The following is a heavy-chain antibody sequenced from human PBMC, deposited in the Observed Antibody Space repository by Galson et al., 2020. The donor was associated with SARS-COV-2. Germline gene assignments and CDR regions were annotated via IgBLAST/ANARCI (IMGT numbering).Heavy chain of an antibody. CDR2: ISHSGTT. CDR1: GGSLIAYR. J-gene: IGHJ3*02. Sequence: SETLSLTCAVYGGSLIAYRWNWIRQPPGKGLEWIGEISHSGTTNYNPSLKSRVTISVDTSKNQFSLKLSAVTVADTAVYYCAREKRQQLIPWVPSAFDIWRHCTLLTVSS. D-gene: IGHD6-13*01. V-gene: IGHV4-34*01. CDR3: AREKRQQLIPWVPSAFDI.